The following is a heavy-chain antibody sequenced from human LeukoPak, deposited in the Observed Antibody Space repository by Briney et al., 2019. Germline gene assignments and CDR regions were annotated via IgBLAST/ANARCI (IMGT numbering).Heavy chain of an antibody. CDR2: IYYSGST. CDR1: GGSISSSSYY. Sequence: SETLSLTCTVSGGSISSSSYYWGWIRQPPGKGLEWIGSIYYSGSTYYNPSLKSRVTISVDTSKNQFSLKLSSVTAADTAVYYCASEYKYDSSGANAFDIWGQGTMVTVSS. CDR3: ASEYKYDSSGANAFDI. J-gene: IGHJ3*02. D-gene: IGHD3-22*01. V-gene: IGHV4-39*07.